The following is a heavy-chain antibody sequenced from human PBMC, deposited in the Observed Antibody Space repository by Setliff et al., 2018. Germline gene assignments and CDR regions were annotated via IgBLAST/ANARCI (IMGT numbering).Heavy chain of an antibody. CDR3: ARYIPSAGCFDP. J-gene: IGHJ5*02. CDR1: GFTFSNYW. CDR2: VYYTGTT. Sequence: GSLRLSCAVSGFTFSNYWMTWIRQAPGKGLEWVGYVYYTGTTNYSPSLKGRVTISVDTSKKQFSLMLTSVTAADTAVYYCARYIPSAGCFDPWGQGALVTVSS. D-gene: IGHD2-21*01. V-gene: IGHV4-59*08.